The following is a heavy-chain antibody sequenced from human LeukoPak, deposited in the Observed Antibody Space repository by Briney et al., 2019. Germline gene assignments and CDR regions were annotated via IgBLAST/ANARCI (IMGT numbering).Heavy chain of an antibody. Sequence: RASVKVSCKASGYTFTSYDINWVRQATGQGLEWMGWMNPNSGNTGYAQKFQGRVTMTRNTSISTAYMELSSLRSEDTAVYYCARTLRLTISAPGCWGQGTLVTVSS. J-gene: IGHJ4*02. D-gene: IGHD3-3*01. CDR1: GYTFTSYD. V-gene: IGHV1-8*01. CDR2: MNPNSGNT. CDR3: ARTLRLTISAPGC.